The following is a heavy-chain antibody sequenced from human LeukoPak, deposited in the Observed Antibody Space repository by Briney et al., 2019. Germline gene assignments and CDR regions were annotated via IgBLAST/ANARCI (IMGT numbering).Heavy chain of an antibody. CDR3: SRVYYGFWSGYSFDY. CDR1: GYTFTSYD. J-gene: IGHJ4*02. CDR2: MNPNSGNR. D-gene: IGHD3-3*01. V-gene: IGHV1-8*03. Sequence: ASVKVSCKASGYTFTSYDINWVRQATGPGIEWMGWMNPNSGNRSYAQKFQGRVTITRNTYISTAYLELSSLRFEDTAVYYCSRVYYGFWSGYSFDYWGQGTLVTVSS.